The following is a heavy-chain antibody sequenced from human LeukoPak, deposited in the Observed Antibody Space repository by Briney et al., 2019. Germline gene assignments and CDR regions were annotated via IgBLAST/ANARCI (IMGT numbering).Heavy chain of an antibody. D-gene: IGHD2-21*01. J-gene: IGHJ6*03. CDR3: ARVFRTKNDYYYYYYMDV. Sequence: ASVKVSCKASGYTFTSYDIIWVRQATGLGLEWMGWMNPNSGNTGYAQKFQGRVTMTRNTSISTAYMELSSLRSEDTAVYYCARVFRTKNDYYYYYYMDVWGKGTTVTVSS. CDR2: MNPNSGNT. CDR1: GYTFTSYD. V-gene: IGHV1-8*01.